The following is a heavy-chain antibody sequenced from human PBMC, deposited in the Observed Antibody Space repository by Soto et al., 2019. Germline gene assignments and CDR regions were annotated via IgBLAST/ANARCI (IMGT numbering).Heavy chain of an antibody. CDR2: IYYSGTT. J-gene: IGHJ4*02. D-gene: IGHD1-26*01. CDR3: ARREIQGPIDY. Sequence: SETLSLTCAVSGYSISSSNWWGWIRQPPGKGLERIGYIYYSGTTYYNPSLKSRVTMPVDTSKNQFSLKLTSVTAVDTAVYYCARREIQGPIDYWGQGTLVTVSS. CDR1: GYSISSSNW. V-gene: IGHV4-28*01.